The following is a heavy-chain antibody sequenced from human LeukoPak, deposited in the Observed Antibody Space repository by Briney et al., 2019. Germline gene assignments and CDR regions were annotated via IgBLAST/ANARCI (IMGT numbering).Heavy chain of an antibody. CDR1: GYTFTGYY. CDR2: INPNSGGT. Sequence: SVTVSCKASGYTFTGYYMHWLRQAPGQRLEWMGRINPNSGGTNYAQKFQRRVTMTRDTSISTAYMELSRLRSDDTAVYYCARGEVGAIDYWGQGTLVTVSS. J-gene: IGHJ4*02. D-gene: IGHD1-26*01. CDR3: ARGEVGAIDY. V-gene: IGHV1-2*06.